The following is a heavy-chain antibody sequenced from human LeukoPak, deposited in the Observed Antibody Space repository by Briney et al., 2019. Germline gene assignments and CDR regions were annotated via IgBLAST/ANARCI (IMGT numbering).Heavy chain of an antibody. CDR3: ARDLYGDYSFDY. J-gene: IGHJ4*02. CDR1: GFTFSTYS. Sequence: MSGGSLRLSCAASGFTFSTYSMNWVRQAPGKGLEWVSSISSSSYIHYADSVKGRFTISRDNAKKSLYLQMNSLRAEDTAVYYCARDLYGDYSFDYWGQGTLVTVSS. D-gene: IGHD4-17*01. CDR2: ISSSSYI. V-gene: IGHV3-21*01.